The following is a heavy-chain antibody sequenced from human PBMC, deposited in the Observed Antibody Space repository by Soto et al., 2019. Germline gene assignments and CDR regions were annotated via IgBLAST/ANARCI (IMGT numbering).Heavy chain of an antibody. CDR2: IYYSGSI. J-gene: IGHJ5*02. V-gene: IGHV4-39*01. CDR3: ARQSSGWYNWFDP. CDR1: GGSISSSSYY. Sequence: PSETLSLTCSVSGGSISSSSYYWGWIRQPPGKGLEWIGSIYYSGSIDYNPSLKSRVTISVDTSKNQFSLKLSSVTAAETALYYCARQSSGWYNWFDPWGQGTLVTVSS. D-gene: IGHD6-13*01.